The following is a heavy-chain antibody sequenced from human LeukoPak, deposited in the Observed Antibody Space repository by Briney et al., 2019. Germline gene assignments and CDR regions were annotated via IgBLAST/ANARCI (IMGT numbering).Heavy chain of an antibody. J-gene: IGHJ4*02. CDR2: TYYSGST. CDR1: GGSISSHY. V-gene: IGHV4-59*11. D-gene: IGHD2-2*02. Sequence: SETLSLTCTVSGGSISSHYWSWIRQPPGKGLEWIGYTYYSGSTNYNPSLKSRVTISVDTSKNQFSLKLSSVTAADTAVYYCARLLGYCSSTSCYTIDYWGQGTLVTVSS. CDR3: ARLLGYCSSTSCYTIDY.